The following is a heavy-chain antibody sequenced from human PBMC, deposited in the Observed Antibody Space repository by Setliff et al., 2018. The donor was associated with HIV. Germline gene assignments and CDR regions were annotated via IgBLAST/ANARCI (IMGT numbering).Heavy chain of an antibody. V-gene: IGHV4-34*01. CDR2: ITPSGAT. CDR1: GGSVSGHY. J-gene: IGHJ5*02. CDR3: SNWNTTIDEDA. D-gene: IGHD5-18*01. Sequence: PSETLSLTCAVYGGSVSGHYWGWFRQPPGKGLEWIGEITPSGATNYLPSLKSRVTMSLYTSKNQFSLKMTSVTAADTALYYCSNWNTTIDEDAWGQGTLVTVSS.